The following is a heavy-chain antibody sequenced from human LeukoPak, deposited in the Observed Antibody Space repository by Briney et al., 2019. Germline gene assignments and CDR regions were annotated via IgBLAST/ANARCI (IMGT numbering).Heavy chain of an antibody. Sequence: SLRLSCAASGFTFSSYAMSWVRQAPGKGLEWVSGISWSSGSIGYADSVKGRFTISRDNAKNSLYLQMNSLRAEDTALYYCAKDACSSTSCSNDYWGQGTLVTVSS. CDR1: GFTFSSYA. CDR3: AKDACSSTSCSNDY. D-gene: IGHD2-2*01. J-gene: IGHJ4*02. CDR2: ISWSSGSI. V-gene: IGHV3-9*01.